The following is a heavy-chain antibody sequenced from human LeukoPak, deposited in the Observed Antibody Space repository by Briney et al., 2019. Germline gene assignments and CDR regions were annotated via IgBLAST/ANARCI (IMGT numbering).Heavy chain of an antibody. CDR2: NTASGGST. Sequence: GGSLRLSCAVSGVTFSSHGMTWVRQAPGKGLEWVSGNTASGGSTFYADSVKGRFTISRDSSKNTLYLQMNSLRAEDTAVYYCANSPAFDIWGQGTMVTVSP. CDR3: ANSPAFDI. V-gene: IGHV3-23*01. J-gene: IGHJ3*02. CDR1: GVTFSSHG.